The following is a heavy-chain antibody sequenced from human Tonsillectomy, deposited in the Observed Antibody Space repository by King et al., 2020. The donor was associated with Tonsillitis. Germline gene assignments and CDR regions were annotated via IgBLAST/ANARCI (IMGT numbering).Heavy chain of an antibody. CDR1: GFSLSTNGMG. CDR2: IDWDDDK. J-gene: IGHJ4*02. V-gene: IGHV2-70*04. CDR3: ARTQIIGDLDY. Sequence: FTLKESGPALVKPTQTLTLTCTFSGFSLSTNGMGVSWIRQPPGKALEWLARIDWDDDKYYSTSLKTRLTVSMDTSKNQVVLTMTNMGPMDTATYYCARTQIIGDLDYWGQGTLVTVSS. D-gene: IGHD7-27*01.